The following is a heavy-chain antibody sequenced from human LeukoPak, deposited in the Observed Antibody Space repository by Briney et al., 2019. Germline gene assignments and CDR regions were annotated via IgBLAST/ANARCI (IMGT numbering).Heavy chain of an antibody. D-gene: IGHD5-24*01. CDR1: GFTFSSYW. V-gene: IGHV3-74*01. Sequence: PGGSLRLSCAASGFTFSSYWMHWVRQAPGKGLVWVSRINSDGSSTSYADSVKGRFTISRDNAKNTLYLQMNSLRAEDTAAYYCASAGYGYNLGYWGQGTLVTVSS. J-gene: IGHJ4*02. CDR3: ASAGYGYNLGY. CDR2: INSDGSST.